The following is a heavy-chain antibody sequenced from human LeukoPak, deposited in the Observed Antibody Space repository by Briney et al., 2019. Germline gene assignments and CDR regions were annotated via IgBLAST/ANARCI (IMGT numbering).Heavy chain of an antibody. Sequence: SETLSLTCTVSGGSISSSSYYWGWIRQPPGKGLEWIGTIYYGGTTYYNPSPKSRVTISVDTSKNQFSLKLASVTAADTAVYYCARLGDDGSGWYYFDYWGQGTLVTVSS. CDR2: IYYGGTT. V-gene: IGHV4-39*01. CDR3: ARLGDDGSGWYYFDY. J-gene: IGHJ4*02. CDR1: GGSISSSSYY. D-gene: IGHD6-19*01.